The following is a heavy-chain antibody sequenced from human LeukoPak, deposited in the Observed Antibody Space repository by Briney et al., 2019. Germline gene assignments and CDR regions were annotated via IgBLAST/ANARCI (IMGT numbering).Heavy chain of an antibody. CDR2: INLDGTEE. J-gene: IGHJ4*02. D-gene: IGHD3/OR15-3a*01. Sequence: PGGSLRLSCAASGFVFSTYWMTWVRQAPGKGLECVANINLDGTEEHYVDSSLKGRFTISRDNAKNSLYLQMTSLRVEDTAVYYCASGRHDFLHWGQGTLVTVSS. CDR1: GFVFSTYW. V-gene: IGHV3-7*01. CDR3: ASGRHDFLH.